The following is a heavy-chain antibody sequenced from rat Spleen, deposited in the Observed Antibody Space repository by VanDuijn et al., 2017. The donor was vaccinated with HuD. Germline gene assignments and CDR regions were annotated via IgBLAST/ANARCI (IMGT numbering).Heavy chain of an antibody. CDR1: GFTFSNYG. J-gene: IGHJ4*01. CDR3: TRVPINYPGMGYVMDA. D-gene: IGHD1-4*01. Sequence: EVQLVESGGGLVQPGRSLKLSCVASGFTFSNYGMAWVRQAPTKGLEWVATISYDGSSTYYRDSVKGRFTISRDNAKSTLYLQMNSLRSEDTATYYCTRVPINYPGMGYVMDAWGQGASVTVSS. CDR2: ISYDGSST. V-gene: IGHV5-29*01.